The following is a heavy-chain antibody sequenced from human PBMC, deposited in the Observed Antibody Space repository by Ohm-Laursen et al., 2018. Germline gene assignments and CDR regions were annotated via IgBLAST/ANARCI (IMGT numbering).Heavy chain of an antibody. J-gene: IGHJ4*02. CDR2: MNPNSGNT. V-gene: IGHV1-8*02. D-gene: IGHD2-15*01. CDR1: GYTLTSYY. CDR3: AREVVVVASVFDY. Sequence: GSSVKVSCKASGYTLTSYYMHWVRQAPGQGLEWMGWMNPNSGNTGYAQKFQGRVTMTRNTSISTAYMELSSLRSEDTAVYYCAREVVVVASVFDYWGQGTLVTVSS.